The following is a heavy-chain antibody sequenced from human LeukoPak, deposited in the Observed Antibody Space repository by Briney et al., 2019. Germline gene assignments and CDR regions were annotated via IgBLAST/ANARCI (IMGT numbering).Heavy chain of an antibody. CDR3: ARARVRFGDLFHADY. D-gene: IGHD3-10*01. V-gene: IGHV1-18*01. CDR2: ISAYNGNT. J-gene: IGHJ4*02. CDR1: GYPFTSYG. Sequence: AALKVSCRASGYPFTSYGISWVRQAPGQGLEWMGGISAYNGNTNYAQKLQGRVTMTTDTSTSTAYMELRSLRSDDTAVYYCARARVRFGDLFHADYWGQGTLVTVSS.